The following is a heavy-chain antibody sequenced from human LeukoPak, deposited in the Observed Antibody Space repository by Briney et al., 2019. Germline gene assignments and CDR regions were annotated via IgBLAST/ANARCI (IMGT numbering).Heavy chain of an antibody. CDR3: ARDLKDCSGGSCYPYNWFDP. CDR1: GYAFTNYY. CDR2: INPSGGST. D-gene: IGHD2-15*01. V-gene: IGHV1-46*01. Sequence: ASVKVSCKASGYAFTNYYMHWVRQAPGQGLEWMGIINPSGGSTSYAQKFQGRVTMTRDMSTSTVYMELSSLRSEDAAVYYCARDLKDCSGGSCYPYNWFDPWGQGTLVTVSS. J-gene: IGHJ5*02.